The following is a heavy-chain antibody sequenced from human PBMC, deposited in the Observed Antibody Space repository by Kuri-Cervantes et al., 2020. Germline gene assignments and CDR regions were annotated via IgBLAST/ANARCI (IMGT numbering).Heavy chain of an antibody. CDR2: ISGSGGST. CDR3: ARELTAMVKSGAFDI. Sequence: GESLKISCAASGFTFSSYAMSWVRQAPGKGLEWVSAISGSGGSTYYADSVKGRFTISRDNSXNTLYLQMNSLRAEDTAVYYCARELTAMVKSGAFDIWGQGTMVTVSS. V-gene: IGHV3-23*01. D-gene: IGHD5-18*01. CDR1: GFTFSSYA. J-gene: IGHJ3*02.